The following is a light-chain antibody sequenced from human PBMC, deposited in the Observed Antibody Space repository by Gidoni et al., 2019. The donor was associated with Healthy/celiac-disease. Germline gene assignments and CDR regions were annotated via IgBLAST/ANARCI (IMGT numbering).Light chain of an antibody. CDR3: QQRSYWPPLT. V-gene: IGKV3-11*01. J-gene: IGKJ4*01. CDR1: QSVICY. Sequence: EVVSTHTPATLSLSPGERPPLSCRASQSVICYLAWYQQKPSQSPRLLIYGASNMATCIPARFSGSGFGTGFPLTISSLELEGFAVYYCQQRSYWPPLTFGGGTKVEIK. CDR2: GAS.